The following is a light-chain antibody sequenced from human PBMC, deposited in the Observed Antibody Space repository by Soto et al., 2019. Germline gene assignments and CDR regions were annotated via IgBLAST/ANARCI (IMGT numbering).Light chain of an antibody. J-gene: IGKJ1*01. CDR3: QQLESDPPWT. CDR1: QDISNY. V-gene: IGKV1-9*01. Sequence: IQLTQSPSSLSASVGDRVTVTCRARQDISNYLAWYQQSPGRAPKLLIYLASTLESGVPSRFSGSGSGTDFTLTISSLQPEDFATYYCQQLESDPPWTFGQGTKVDIK. CDR2: LAS.